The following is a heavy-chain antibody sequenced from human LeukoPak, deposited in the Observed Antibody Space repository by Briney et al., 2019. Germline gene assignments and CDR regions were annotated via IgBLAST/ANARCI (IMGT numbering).Heavy chain of an antibody. CDR2: ISGSGGST. J-gene: IGHJ4*02. D-gene: IGHD3-16*01. Sequence: GGSLRLSCAASGFTFSSYAMSWVRQAPGKGLEWVSAISGSGGSTYYADSVKGRFTISRDNSKNTLYLQMNSLRAEDTAVYYCAKVPRGWDDYDVDYWGQGTLVTVSS. V-gene: IGHV3-23*01. CDR1: GFTFSSYA. CDR3: AKVPRGWDDYDVDY.